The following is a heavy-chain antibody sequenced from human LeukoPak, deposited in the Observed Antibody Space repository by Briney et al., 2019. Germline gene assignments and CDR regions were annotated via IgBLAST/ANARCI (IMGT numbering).Heavy chain of an antibody. J-gene: IGHJ4*02. D-gene: IGHD2-21*02. CDR3: ASSRAQTLAFCGGDCYSGFDF. CDR1: GYTFPAYY. Sequence: ASLKVSCKASGYTFPAYYMHWVRQTPGQGLEWMCWINPNSGGTNYAQKFQGRVTMTRDPSISTAYMELSWLRSDDTAMYYCASSRAQTLAFCGGDCYSGFDFWGQGTLVTVSS. V-gene: IGHV1-2*02. CDR2: INPNSGGT.